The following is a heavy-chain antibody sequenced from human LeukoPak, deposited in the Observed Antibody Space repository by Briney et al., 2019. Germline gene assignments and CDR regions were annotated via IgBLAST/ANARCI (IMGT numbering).Heavy chain of an antibody. J-gene: IGHJ4*02. Sequence: GGSLRLSCAASAFTFSSYAMSWVRQAPGKGLEWVSAISGSGGSTYYADSVKGRFTISRDNAKNSLYLQMNSLRAEDTALYYCAKGKSYYYDSSGYYLVYWGQGTLVTVSS. CDR3: AKGKSYYYDSSGYYLVY. CDR1: AFTFSSYA. D-gene: IGHD3-22*01. CDR2: ISGSGGST. V-gene: IGHV3-23*01.